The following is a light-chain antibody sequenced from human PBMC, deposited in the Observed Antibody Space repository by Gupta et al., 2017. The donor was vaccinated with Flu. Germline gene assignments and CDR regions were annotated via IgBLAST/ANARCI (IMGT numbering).Light chain of an antibody. J-gene: IGKJ3*01. Sequence: PATLSLSPGERATLSCRASQSVSSYLAWYQQKPGQAPRLLIYDASNRATGIPARFSGSGSGTDFTLTISSLEPEDFAVYYCQQRSNWPRTFGHGTKVDIK. CDR1: QSVSSY. CDR3: QQRSNWPRT. CDR2: DAS. V-gene: IGKV3-11*01.